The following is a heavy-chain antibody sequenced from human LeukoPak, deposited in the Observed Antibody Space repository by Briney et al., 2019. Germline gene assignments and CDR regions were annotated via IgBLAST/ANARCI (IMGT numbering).Heavy chain of an antibody. CDR3: ARDSSGWYIPDY. J-gene: IGHJ4*02. Sequence: SETLSLTCTVSGGSISSYYWSWIRQPPGKGLEWIGYIYYSGSTNYNPSLKSRVTISVDTSKNQFSLKLRSVTAADTAVYYCARDSSGWYIPDYWGQATLVTVSS. CDR2: IYYSGST. CDR1: GGSISSYY. V-gene: IGHV4-59*12. D-gene: IGHD6-19*01.